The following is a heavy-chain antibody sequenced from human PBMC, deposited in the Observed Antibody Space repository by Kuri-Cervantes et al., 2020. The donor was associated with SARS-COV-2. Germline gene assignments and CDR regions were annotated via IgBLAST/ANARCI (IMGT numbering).Heavy chain of an antibody. Sequence: GESLKISCAASGFTFSSYAMHWVRQAPGKGLEWVAVISYDGSNKYYADSVKGRFTISRGNSKNTLYLQMNSLRAEDTAVYYCAALLWSAFDIWGQGTMVTVSS. CDR3: AALLWSAFDI. J-gene: IGHJ3*02. CDR2: ISYDGSNK. CDR1: GFTFSSYA. V-gene: IGHV3-30-3*01. D-gene: IGHD2/OR15-2a*01.